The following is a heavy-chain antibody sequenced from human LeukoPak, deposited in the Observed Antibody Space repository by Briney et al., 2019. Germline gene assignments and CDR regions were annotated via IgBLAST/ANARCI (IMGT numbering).Heavy chain of an antibody. Sequence: ASVKVSCKASGYTFTSYYMHWVRQAPGQGLEWMGIINPSGGSTSYAQKFQGRVTISVDTSKNQFSLKLSSVTAADTAVYYCAREETGTTPFDYWGQRTLVTVSS. CDR2: INPSGGST. V-gene: IGHV1-46*01. CDR1: GYTFTSYY. D-gene: IGHD1-7*01. J-gene: IGHJ4*02. CDR3: AREETGTTPFDY.